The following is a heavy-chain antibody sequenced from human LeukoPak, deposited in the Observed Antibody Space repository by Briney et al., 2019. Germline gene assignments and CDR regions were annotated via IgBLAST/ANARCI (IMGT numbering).Heavy chain of an antibody. CDR1: GFTVSSNY. V-gene: IGHV3-66*01. D-gene: IGHD5-24*01. J-gene: IGHJ4*02. CDR2: IYSGGST. CDR3: ARKRWLQSEFDY. Sequence: GGSLRLSCAASGFTVSSNYMNWVRQAPGKGLEWVSVIYSGGSTYYADSVKGRFTISRDNFKNTLYLQMNSLRAEDTAVYYCARKRWLQSEFDYWGQGTLVTVSS.